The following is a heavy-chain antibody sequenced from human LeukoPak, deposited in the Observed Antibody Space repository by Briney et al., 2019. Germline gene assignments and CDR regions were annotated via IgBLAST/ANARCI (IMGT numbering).Heavy chain of an antibody. CDR3: ARENNYFDY. Sequence: NASETLSLTCTVSGDSISSYYWTWIRQPPGKGLEWIGYIYYSGSTNYNPSLKSRVTLSVDTSKNQFSLKLNSVTAADTAVYYCARENNYFDYWGQGTLVTVSS. J-gene: IGHJ4*02. V-gene: IGHV4-59*01. CDR1: GDSISSYY. CDR2: IYYSGST.